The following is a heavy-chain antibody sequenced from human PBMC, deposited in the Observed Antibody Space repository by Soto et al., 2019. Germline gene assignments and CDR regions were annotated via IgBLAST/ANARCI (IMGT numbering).Heavy chain of an antibody. CDR3: AKAGGGFGDFVHH. CDR1: GFTFSSYG. D-gene: IGHD3-10*01. V-gene: IGHV3-30*18. J-gene: IGHJ4*02. Sequence: GGSLLSCAASGFTFSSYGMHWVRQAPGKGLEWVTGILYDGSDKYYADSVKGRFTISRENSKNTLYLQMNSLRTEDSAVYYCAKAGGGFGDFVHHWGQGTPVTVSS. CDR2: ILYDGSDK.